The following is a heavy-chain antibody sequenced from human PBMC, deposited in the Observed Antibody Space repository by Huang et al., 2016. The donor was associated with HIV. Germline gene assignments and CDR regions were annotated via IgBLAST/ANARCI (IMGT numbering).Heavy chain of an antibody. V-gene: IGHV1-69*01. CDR1: GGSFRNFA. D-gene: IGHD3-22*01. J-gene: IGHJ4*02. CDR3: ATVDYYDTSGPQRGYFDN. CDR2: IIPTLGKA. Sequence: QVQLVQSGAEVKKPGSSVKVSCKASGGSFRNFAIGWVRQAPGQGLAWIGGIIPTLGKANYAQKFQGRVTIIADESTSTAYMELSSLRSEDTAVYYCATVDYYDTSGPQRGYFDNWGQGTLVTVSS.